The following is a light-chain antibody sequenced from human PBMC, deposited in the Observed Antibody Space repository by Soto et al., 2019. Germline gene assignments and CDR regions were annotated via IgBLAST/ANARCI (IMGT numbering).Light chain of an antibody. J-gene: IGLJ2*01. CDR2: GDN. CDR3: QVWDPHSDHVI. V-gene: IGLV1-40*01. Sequence: QSVLTQPPSVSGAPGQTVTISCAGSRSNIGADSDVHWYQQLPGTAPKLLIYGDNHRPSGVPDRFSGSKFGTSASLAISGLQGDDEADYYCQVWDPHSDHVIFGGGTQLTVL. CDR1: RSNIGADSD.